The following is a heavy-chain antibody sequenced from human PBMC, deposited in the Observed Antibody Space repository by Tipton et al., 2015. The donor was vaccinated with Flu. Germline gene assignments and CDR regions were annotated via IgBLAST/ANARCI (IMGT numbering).Heavy chain of an antibody. V-gene: IGHV4-39*01. D-gene: IGHD2-15*01. CDR1: GGSISGSSYY. CDR3: ARRNVVVVPAPDY. Sequence: LSLTCTVSGGSISGSSYYWVWIRQPPGKGLDWIGSIYYSGSTYYNPSLKSRVTISADTSKNQFSLKLSSVTAADTAVYYCARRNVVVVPAPDYWGQGTLVTVSS. J-gene: IGHJ4*02. CDR2: IYYSGST.